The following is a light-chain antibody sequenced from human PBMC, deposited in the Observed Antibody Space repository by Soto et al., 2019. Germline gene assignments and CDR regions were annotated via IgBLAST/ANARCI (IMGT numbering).Light chain of an antibody. V-gene: IGKV3-15*01. CDR1: QSVSSN. J-gene: IGKJ2*01. Sequence: IVLTQSPATLSVSPGERATLSCRASQSVSSNLAWYQHKPGQAPRLLFYGASTRAAGIPARFSGGGSGTVFTPTISGLQSEDFAVYCCQQSNKWPYTFGQGTKLEIK. CDR2: GAS. CDR3: QQSNKWPYT.